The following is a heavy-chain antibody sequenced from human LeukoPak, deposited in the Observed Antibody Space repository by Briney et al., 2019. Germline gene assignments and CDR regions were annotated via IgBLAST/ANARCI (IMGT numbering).Heavy chain of an antibody. CDR3: ARGPPPDFDC. CDR2: IYTSRST. CDR1: GGSISSGSYY. V-gene: IGHV4-61*02. Sequence: SETLSLTCTVSGGSISSGSYYWSWIRQPAGKGLEWIGRIYTSRSTNYNPSLKRRVTISVDTSKNQFSLKLSSVTAADTAVYSCARGPPPDFDCWGQGTLVTVSS. J-gene: IGHJ4*02.